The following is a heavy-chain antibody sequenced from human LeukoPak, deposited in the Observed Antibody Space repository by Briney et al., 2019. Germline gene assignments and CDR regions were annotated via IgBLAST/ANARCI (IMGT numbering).Heavy chain of an antibody. J-gene: IGHJ4*02. CDR2: INPNSGGT. CDR1: GYTFTSYG. D-gene: IGHD3-22*01. Sequence: ASVKVSCKASGYTFTSYGISWVRQAPGQGLEWMGWINPNSGGTNYAQKFQGRVTMTRDTSISTAYMELSRLRSDDTAVYYCARGGERYYYDSSSFDYWGQGTLVTVSS. V-gene: IGHV1-2*02. CDR3: ARGGERYYYDSSSFDY.